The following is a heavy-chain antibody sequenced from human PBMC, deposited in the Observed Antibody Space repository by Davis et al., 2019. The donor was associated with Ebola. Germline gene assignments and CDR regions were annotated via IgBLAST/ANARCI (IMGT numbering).Heavy chain of an antibody. CDR2: MSHDGSEK. Sequence: FPALGFTPSGYSMCRLRQAPGTTLGGVADMSHDGSEKYYVDSVKGRFTISRDNSKNTRYLQMNSLRAEDTAVYYGAKPVSCHGQFDIWGQGTKVTVSS. V-gene: IGHV3-7*01. D-gene: IGHD5-24*01. CDR3: AKPVSCHGQFDI. CDR1: GFTPSGYS. J-gene: IGHJ3*02.